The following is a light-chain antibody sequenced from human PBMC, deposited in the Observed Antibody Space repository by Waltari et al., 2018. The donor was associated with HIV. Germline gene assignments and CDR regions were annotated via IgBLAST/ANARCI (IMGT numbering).Light chain of an antibody. CDR3: TSYEGKNNLV. J-gene: IGLJ2*01. CDR1: STDFPTSTY. V-gene: IGLV2-8*01. Sequence: QSALTQPPSASGSPGPSVTIPCPGTSTDFPTSTYVPWYQQHPGEAPKILIYEVNKRPSGVPDRVSGAKSGNTASLTVSGLQADDEADYYCTSYEGKNNLVFGGGTKLTVL. CDR2: EVN.